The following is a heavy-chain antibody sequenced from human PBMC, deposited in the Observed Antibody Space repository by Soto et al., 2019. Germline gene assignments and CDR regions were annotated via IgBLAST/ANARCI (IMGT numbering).Heavy chain of an antibody. CDR1: GGSISSGDYY. D-gene: IGHD3-22*01. CDR2: IYYSGST. Sequence: SETLPLTCTVSGGSISSGDYYWSWIRKPPGKGLEWIGYIYYSGSTYYNPSLKSRVTISVDTSKNQFSLKLSSVTAADTAVYYCASLYYYDSSGYYAGGFDYWGQGTLVTVSS. J-gene: IGHJ4*02. V-gene: IGHV4-30-4*01. CDR3: ASLYYYDSSGYYAGGFDY.